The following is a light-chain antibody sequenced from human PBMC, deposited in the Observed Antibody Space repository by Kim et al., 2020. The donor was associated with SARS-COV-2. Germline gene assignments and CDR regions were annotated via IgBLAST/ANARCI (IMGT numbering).Light chain of an antibody. CDR2: GAS. V-gene: IGKV3-15*01. CDR3: QQYNKWPLT. J-gene: IGKJ4*02. CDR1: QSVSSN. Sequence: EIVMTQSPATLSVSPGERVTLSCGASQSVSSNLAWYQQKPGQAPRLLIYGASTGATGIPARFSGSGSGTEFTLTISSLQPEDFAVYYCQQYNKWPLTFGGGTKVDIK.